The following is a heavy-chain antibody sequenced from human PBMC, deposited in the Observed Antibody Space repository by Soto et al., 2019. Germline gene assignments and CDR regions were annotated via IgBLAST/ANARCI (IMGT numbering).Heavy chain of an antibody. V-gene: IGHV4-59*12. J-gene: IGHJ4*02. CDR1: GGSISSYY. CDR2: IYYSGST. D-gene: IGHD3-10*01. CDR3: ARGLGSTGNDY. Sequence: PSETLSLTCTVSGGSISSYYWSWIRQPPGKGLEWIGYIYYSGSTNYNPSLKSRVTISVDTSKNQFSLKLSSVTAADTAVYYCARGLGSTGNDYWGQGTLVTVSS.